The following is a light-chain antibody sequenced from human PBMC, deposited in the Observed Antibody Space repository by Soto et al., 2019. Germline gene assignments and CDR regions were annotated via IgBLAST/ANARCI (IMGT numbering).Light chain of an antibody. CDR3: AAWDDSLNAL. J-gene: IGLJ1*01. Sequence: QSVLTQPPSASGTPGQRITISCSGSSSNIGDNPVNWYQQIPGAAPKLLIYINDQRPSGVPDRFSGSKSGTSASLAISGLQPEDEADYYCAAWDDSLNALFGTGTKVTVL. CDR2: IND. CDR1: SSNIGDNP. V-gene: IGLV1-44*01.